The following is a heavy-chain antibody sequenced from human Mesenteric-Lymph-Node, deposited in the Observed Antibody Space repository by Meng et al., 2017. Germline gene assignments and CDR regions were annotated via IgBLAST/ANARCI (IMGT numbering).Heavy chain of an antibody. CDR1: DDSVSSNTAA. D-gene: IGHD6-6*01. CDR3: VRTKISSYYFDF. J-gene: IGHJ4*02. CDR2: TYYRSNWFH. V-gene: IGHV6-1*01. Sequence: QLQQSGPGLVKPSQTLSLTCAISDDSVSSNTAAWNWIRQSPSRGLEWLGRTYYRSNWFHDYAVSLNSRVTINADTSKNEFSLHLRSVTPEDSAIYYCVRTKISSYYFDFWGQGTLITVSS.